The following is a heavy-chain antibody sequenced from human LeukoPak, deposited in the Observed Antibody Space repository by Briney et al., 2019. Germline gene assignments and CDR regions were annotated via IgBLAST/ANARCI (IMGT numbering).Heavy chain of an antibody. V-gene: IGHV3-20*04. D-gene: IGHD6-19*01. Sequence: GGSLRLSCAASGFTFSSYSMNWVRQAPGKGLEWVSGINWNGGSTGYADSVKGRFTISRDNAKNSLYLRMNSLRAEDTALYYCARGGSTGWYSFDYWGQGTLVTVSS. CDR1: GFTFSSYS. CDR3: ARGGSTGWYSFDY. J-gene: IGHJ4*02. CDR2: INWNGGST.